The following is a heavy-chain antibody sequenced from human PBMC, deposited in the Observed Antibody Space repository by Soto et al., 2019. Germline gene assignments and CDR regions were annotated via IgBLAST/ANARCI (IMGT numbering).Heavy chain of an antibody. CDR1: GYSFTSYW. CDR2: IDPSDSYT. D-gene: IGHD2-8*01. CDR3: ARKRMVCADYYYYYGMDV. Sequence: LGESLKISCKGSGYSFTSYWISWVRQMPGKGLEWMGRIDPSDSYTNYSPSFQGHVTISADKSISTAYLQWSSLKASDTAMYYCARKRMVCADYYYYYGMDVWGQGTTVTVSS. V-gene: IGHV5-10-1*01. J-gene: IGHJ6*02.